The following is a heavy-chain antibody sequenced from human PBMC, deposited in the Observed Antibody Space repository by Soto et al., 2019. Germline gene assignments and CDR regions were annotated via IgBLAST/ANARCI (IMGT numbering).Heavy chain of an antibody. CDR1: GFTFNNYA. D-gene: IGHD3-10*01. V-gene: IGHV3-23*01. J-gene: IGHJ4*02. CDR2: ISGGGDTT. CDR3: AKGRGGSGSLTPRVDF. Sequence: EVQLLESGGGLVQPGGSLRLSCAASGFTFNNYAMSWVRQAPGKGLEGVSAISGGGDTTSYADSVKGRFTVSRDGSKNTLYLQMNRLRAEDTAVYYCAKGRGGSGSLTPRVDFWGQGTLVTVSS.